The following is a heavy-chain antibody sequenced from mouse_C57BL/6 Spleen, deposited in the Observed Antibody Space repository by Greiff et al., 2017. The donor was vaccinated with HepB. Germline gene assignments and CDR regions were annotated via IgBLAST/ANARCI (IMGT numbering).Heavy chain of an antibody. D-gene: IGHD2-1*01. CDR1: GYTFTSYT. J-gene: IGHJ3*01. V-gene: IGHV1-4*01. CDR2: INPSSGYT. CDR3: AGNYPAWFAY. Sequence: QVQLQQSGAELARPGASVKMSCKASGYTFTSYTMDWVKQRPGQGLEWIGYINPSSGYTKYNQKFKDKATLTADKSSSTAYMQLSSLTSEDSAVYYCAGNYPAWFAYWGQGTLVTVSA.